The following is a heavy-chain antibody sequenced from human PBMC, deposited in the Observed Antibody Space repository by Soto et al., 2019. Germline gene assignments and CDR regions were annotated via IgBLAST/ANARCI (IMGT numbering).Heavy chain of an antibody. CDR3: AKGAEWEPVTWDAFDI. J-gene: IGHJ3*02. CDR1: GFTVSSNY. V-gene: IGHV3-66*02. Sequence: EVQLVESGGGLIQPGGSLRLSCAASGFTVSSNYMSWVRQAPGKGLEWVSIIFSTVSTYYADSVKGRFTISRDNSKNTLYLQMNSLRAEDTAVYYCAKGAEWEPVTWDAFDIWGQGTMVTVSS. CDR2: IFSTVST. D-gene: IGHD1-26*01.